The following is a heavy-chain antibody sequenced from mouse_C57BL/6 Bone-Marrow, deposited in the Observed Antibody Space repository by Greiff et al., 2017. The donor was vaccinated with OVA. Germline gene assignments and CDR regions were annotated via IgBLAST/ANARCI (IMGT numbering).Heavy chain of an antibody. V-gene: IGHV7-4*01. J-gene: IGHJ4*01. D-gene: IGHD2-10*01. CDR3: VKAVAYYGNYYAMDY. CDR2: IRNKANGYKT. Sequence: EVQGVESGGGLVQPGASLRLSCAASGFTFTDYYMSWVRQPPGQAPEWVALIRNKANGYKTEYTASVKGRFTISRDNTQNILYLQMNTLRAEDSATYYCVKAVAYYGNYYAMDYWGQGTSVTVSS. CDR1: GFTFTDYY.